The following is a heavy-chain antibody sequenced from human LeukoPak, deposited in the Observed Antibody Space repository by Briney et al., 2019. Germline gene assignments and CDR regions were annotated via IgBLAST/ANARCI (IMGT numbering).Heavy chain of an antibody. V-gene: IGHV1-58*01. CDR2: IVVGSGNT. CDR1: GFTFISSA. J-gene: IGHJ4*02. CDR3: AADPSYSSGYRYYFDY. Sequence: SVKVSCKTSGFTFISSAVQWVRQARGQRLEWIGWIVVGSGNTDYAQKFQERVTITRDMSTSTAYMELSSLRSEDTAVYYCAADPSYSSGYRYYFDYWGQGTLVTVSS. D-gene: IGHD3-22*01.